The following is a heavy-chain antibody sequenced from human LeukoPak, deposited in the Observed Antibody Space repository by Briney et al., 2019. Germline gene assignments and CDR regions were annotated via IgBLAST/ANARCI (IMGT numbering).Heavy chain of an antibody. CDR1: GFTFSNYW. CDR2: IKQDGSVK. V-gene: IGHV3-7*01. D-gene: IGHD3-22*01. Sequence: PGGSLRLSCAASGFTFSNYWMSWVRQAPGKGLEWVANIKQDGSVKYYVDSVKGRFTISRDNAKNSLYLQMNSVRAEDTALYYCARVGYDSSGYVDYWGQGTLVTVSS. CDR3: ARVGYDSSGYVDY. J-gene: IGHJ4*02.